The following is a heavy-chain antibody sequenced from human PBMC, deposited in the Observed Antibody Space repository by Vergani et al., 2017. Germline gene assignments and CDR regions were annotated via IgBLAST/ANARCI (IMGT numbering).Heavy chain of an antibody. D-gene: IGHD3-16*01. J-gene: IGHJ4*02. CDR3: TSSPFGTIN. V-gene: IGHV3-73*02. CDR1: GFTFSGYA. CDR2: IRSKANSYAT. Sequence: EVQLVESGGGLVQPGGSLKLSCAASGFTFSGYAMHWVRQASGKGRAWVGRIRSKANSYATAYAASVKGRFTISRDDSKNTAYLQMNNRKTEDTAVYYCTSSPFGTINWGQGTLVTVSS.